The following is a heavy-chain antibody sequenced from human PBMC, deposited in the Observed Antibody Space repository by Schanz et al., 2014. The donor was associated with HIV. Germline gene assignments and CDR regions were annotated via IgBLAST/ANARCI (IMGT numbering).Heavy chain of an antibody. V-gene: IGHV3-30*18. CDR2: ISYDGTNK. J-gene: IGHJ6*02. D-gene: IGHD3-22*01. Sequence: VQLLESGGGLVQPGGSLRLSCAVSGFTITSYGMSWVRQAPGKGLEWVAVISYDGTNKKFADSVKGRFTISRDNSKNTLYLQMKSLRPEDTAVYDCAKDRNHYDSRYRGKGNYYYYYGMDVWGQGTTVTVSS. CDR1: GFTITSYG. CDR3: AKDRNHYDSRYRGKGNYYYYYGMDV.